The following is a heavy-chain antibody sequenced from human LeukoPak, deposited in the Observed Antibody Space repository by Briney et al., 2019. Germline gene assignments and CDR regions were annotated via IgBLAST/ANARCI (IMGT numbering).Heavy chain of an antibody. V-gene: IGHV3-23*01. CDR1: GFTFSSYA. D-gene: IGHD1-26*01. J-gene: IGHJ4*02. Sequence: GGSLRLSYAASGFTFSSYAMSWVRQAPRKGLEWVSAISGSGGSTYYADSVKGRFTISRDTSKNTMYLHMNSLRAEDTAVYYCAKERQIVGATTSDYWGQGTLVTVSS. CDR2: ISGSGGST. CDR3: AKERQIVGATTSDY.